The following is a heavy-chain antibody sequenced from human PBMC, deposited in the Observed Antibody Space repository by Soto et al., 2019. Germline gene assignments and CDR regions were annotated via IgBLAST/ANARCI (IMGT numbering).Heavy chain of an antibody. J-gene: IGHJ3*02. V-gene: IGHV5-51*01. Sequence: EVQLVQSGAEVKKPGESLKISCKGSGYSFTSYWIGWVRQMPGKGLERMGIIYPGDSDTRYSPSFQGQVTISADKSISTAYLQWSSLKASDTAMYYCARPGIAVDPLIAFDIWGQGTMVTVSS. D-gene: IGHD6-19*01. CDR3: ARPGIAVDPLIAFDI. CDR2: IYPGDSDT. CDR1: GYSFTSYW.